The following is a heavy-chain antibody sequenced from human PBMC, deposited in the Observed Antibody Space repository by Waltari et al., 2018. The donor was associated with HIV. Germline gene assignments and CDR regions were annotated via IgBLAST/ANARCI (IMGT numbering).Heavy chain of an antibody. D-gene: IGHD1-26*01. Sequence: QLQLQESGPGLVKTSETLSLTCTVHGGSVRSSSYFWGWIRQPPGKGLEWVWRIDYTGRAYYNPSLKSRVTISVDTSKNQFSLKVTSVTAADTAVYYCARHALRVGAAYWNFDLWGRGTLVTVSS. CDR2: IDYTGRA. CDR3: ARHALRVGAAYWNFDL. V-gene: IGHV4-39*01. J-gene: IGHJ2*01. CDR1: GGSVRSSSYF.